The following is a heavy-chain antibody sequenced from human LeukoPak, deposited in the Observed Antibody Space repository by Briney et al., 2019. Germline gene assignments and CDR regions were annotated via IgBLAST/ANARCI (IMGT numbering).Heavy chain of an antibody. CDR1: GDSVSSNSAA. V-gene: IGHV6-1*01. J-gene: IGHJ6*02. CDR2: TYYRSKWYN. D-gene: IGHD3-10*01. CDR3: ARERAYYGSGSYYRDYYYYGMDV. Sequence: SQTLSLTCAISGDSVSSNSAAWNWIRQSPSRGLEWLGRTYYRSKWYNDYAVSVKSRITINPDTSKNQFSLQLNSVTPEDTAVYYCARERAYYGSGSYYRDYYYYGMDVWGQGTTVTVSS.